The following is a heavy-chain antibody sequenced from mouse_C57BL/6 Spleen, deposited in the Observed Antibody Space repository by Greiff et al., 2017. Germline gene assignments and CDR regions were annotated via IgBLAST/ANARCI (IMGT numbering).Heavy chain of an antibody. CDR1: GFTFSSYA. CDR2: ISDGGSYT. Sequence: EVMLVESGGGLVKPGGSLKLSCAASGFTFSSYAMSWVRQTPEKRLEWVATISDGGSYTYYPDNVKGRFTISRDNAKNTLYLQMSHLKSEDTAMYYCAREYYDYGGFDYWGQGTTLTVSS. D-gene: IGHD2-4*01. J-gene: IGHJ2*01. V-gene: IGHV5-4*03. CDR3: AREYYDYGGFDY.